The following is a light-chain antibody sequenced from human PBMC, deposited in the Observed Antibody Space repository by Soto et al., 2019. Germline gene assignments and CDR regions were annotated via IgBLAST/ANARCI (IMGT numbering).Light chain of an antibody. CDR3: HQYGNGAYT. J-gene: IGKJ4*01. CDR2: GAS. CDR1: QSVSTSY. Sequence: DIVLTQSPGTLSLSPGDRATLSCRASQSVSTSYLAWYQQKPGQAPRLLIYGASSRATGIPDRFSGSGSGTDFTLAISRLAPEDFAVYYCHQYGNGAYTFGGGTKVDI. V-gene: IGKV3-20*01.